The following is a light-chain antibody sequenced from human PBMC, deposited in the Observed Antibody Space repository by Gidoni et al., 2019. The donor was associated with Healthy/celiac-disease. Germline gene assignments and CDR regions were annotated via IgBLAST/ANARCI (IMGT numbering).Light chain of an antibody. CDR3: NSRDSSGNHYV. J-gene: IGLJ1*01. CDR2: GKN. CDR1: SLRSYY. Sequence: SSELTQDPAVSVALGPTVRITCQGDSLRSYYASWYQQKPGQAPVLVIYGKNNRPSGIPDRFSGSSSGNTASLTITGAQAEDEADYDCNSRDSSGNHYVFGTGTKVTVL. V-gene: IGLV3-19*01.